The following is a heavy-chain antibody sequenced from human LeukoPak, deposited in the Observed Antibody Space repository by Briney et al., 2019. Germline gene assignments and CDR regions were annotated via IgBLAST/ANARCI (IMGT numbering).Heavy chain of an antibody. V-gene: IGHV1-3*01. Sequence: ASVKVSCKASGYTFNTYAIHWVRRAPGQRPEWMGWINAGNGNTKSSQKFQGRVTLTRDKSASTAYMELSSLTSEDTAVYYCARDGESYGYDWGQGTLVTVSS. J-gene: IGHJ4*02. D-gene: IGHD5-18*01. CDR2: INAGNGNT. CDR1: GYTFNTYA. CDR3: ARDGESYGYD.